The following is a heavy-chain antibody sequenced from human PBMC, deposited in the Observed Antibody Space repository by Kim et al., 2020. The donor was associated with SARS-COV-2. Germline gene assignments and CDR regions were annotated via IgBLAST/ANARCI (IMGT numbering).Heavy chain of an antibody. J-gene: IGHJ4*02. V-gene: IGHV4-34*01. Sequence: TNYTPSLKSRVTISVDTSKNQFSLKLSSVTAADTAVYYCASSSSGSSWYYWGQGTLVTVSS. D-gene: IGHD6-13*01. CDR2: T. CDR3: ASSSSGSSWYY.